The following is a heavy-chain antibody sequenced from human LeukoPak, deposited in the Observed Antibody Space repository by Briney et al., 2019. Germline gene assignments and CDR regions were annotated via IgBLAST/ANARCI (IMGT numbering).Heavy chain of an antibody. CDR2: IYYSGST. J-gene: IGHJ6*03. CDR1: GGSISSYY. Sequence: SETLSLTCTVSGGSISSYYWSWIRQPPGKGLEWIGYIYYSGSTNYNPSLKSRVTISVDTSKNQFSLKLSSVTAADTAVYYCTRQPYYLDVWGKGTTVIISS. V-gene: IGHV4-59*08. CDR3: TRQPYYLDV.